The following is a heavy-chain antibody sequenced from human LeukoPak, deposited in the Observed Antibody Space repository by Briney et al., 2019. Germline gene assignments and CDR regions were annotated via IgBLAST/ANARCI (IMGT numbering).Heavy chain of an antibody. J-gene: IGHJ4*02. Sequence: PGGSLRLSCVASGFTFSTSGIHWVRQSPGKGLDWVAFIRNDGNEKNYAESVKGRFTISRDNSKNTLYLQMDSLSAEDTAVYYCAKMDYWGQGTLVTVSS. V-gene: IGHV3-30*02. CDR2: IRNDGNEK. CDR3: AKMDY. CDR1: GFTFSTSG.